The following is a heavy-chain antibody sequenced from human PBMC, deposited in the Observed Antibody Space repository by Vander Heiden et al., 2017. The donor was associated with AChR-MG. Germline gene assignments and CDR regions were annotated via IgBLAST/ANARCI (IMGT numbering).Heavy chain of an antibody. CDR1: GDSISSTTFY. CDR2: INYSGTA. V-gene: IGHV4-39*01. J-gene: IGHJ4*02. D-gene: IGHD2-15*01. Sequence: QLQLQESGPGLVKPSEPLSLTCPVSGDSISSTTFYRGWVRQSPGKGRGWIGSINYSGTAYDTPSLKSRVTIAGDTAKNQFSRKMSSVTAADTAVYYCARPYCSGGSGYTRLCHKWGQGTLVTVSS. CDR3: ARPYCSGGSGYTRLCHK.